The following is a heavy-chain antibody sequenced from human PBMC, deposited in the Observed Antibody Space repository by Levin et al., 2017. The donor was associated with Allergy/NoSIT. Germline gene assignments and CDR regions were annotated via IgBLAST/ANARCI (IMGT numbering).Heavy chain of an antibody. CDR1: GYIFATYW. J-gene: IGHJ4*02. V-gene: IGHV5-51*01. D-gene: IGHD6-13*01. CDR2: IYPTDSDT. CDR3: ARRQRGYITAEGPDY. Sequence: KVSCKASGYIFATYWIGWVRQMPGKGLEWMGIIYPTDSDTRYSPSFQGQVTISADKSISTAYLQWSNLKASDTAIYYCARRQRGYITAEGPDYWGQGTLVTVSS.